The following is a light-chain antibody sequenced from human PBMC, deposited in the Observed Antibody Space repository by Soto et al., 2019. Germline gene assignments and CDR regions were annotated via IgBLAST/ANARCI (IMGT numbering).Light chain of an antibody. V-gene: IGLV2-11*01. J-gene: IGLJ1*01. Sequence: QSALTQPRSVSGSPGQSVTISCTGTSSDVGGYDFVSWYQQHPGKAPKLMIYDVTQRPSGVPDRFSASKSGNTASLTISGLQAEDEADYYCCSYAGSKVFGTGTKVTVL. CDR3: CSYAGSKV. CDR2: DVT. CDR1: SSDVGGYDF.